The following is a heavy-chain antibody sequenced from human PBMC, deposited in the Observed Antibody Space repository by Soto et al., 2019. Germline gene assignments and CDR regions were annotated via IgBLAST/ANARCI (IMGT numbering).Heavy chain of an antibody. V-gene: IGHV4-39*01. CDR1: GGSISSSSYY. Sequence: SETLSLTCTVSGGSISSSSYYWGWIRQPPGKGLEWIGSIYYSGSTYYNPSLKSRVTISVDTSKNQFSLKLSSVTAADTAVYYCARLILEVDYYYYGMDVWGQGTTVTVSS. CDR3: ARLILEVDYYYYGMDV. D-gene: IGHD3-3*01. CDR2: IYYSGST. J-gene: IGHJ6*02.